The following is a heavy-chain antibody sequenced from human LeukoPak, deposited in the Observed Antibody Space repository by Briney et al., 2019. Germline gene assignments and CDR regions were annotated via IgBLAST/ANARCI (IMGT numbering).Heavy chain of an antibody. CDR2: ISGGGGST. J-gene: IGHJ5*02. CDR3: AKDLGYCSSTSCYSWFDP. Sequence: GGSLRLSCAASGFTFSSYAMSWVRQAPGKGLEWVSTISGGGGSTYYVDSVKGRFTISRDNSKNTLYLQMNSLRAEDTAVYYCAKDLGYCSSTSCYSWFDPWGQRTLVTVSP. D-gene: IGHD2-2*01. V-gene: IGHV3-23*01. CDR1: GFTFSSYA.